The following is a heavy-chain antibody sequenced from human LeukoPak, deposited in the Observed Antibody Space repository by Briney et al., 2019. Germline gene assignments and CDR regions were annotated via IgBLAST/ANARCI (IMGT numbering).Heavy chain of an antibody. D-gene: IGHD2-2*02. CDR3: ATYCSSTSCYTKDN. V-gene: IGHV4-39*01. Sequence: SETLSLTCTVSGGSISSSSYYWGWIRQPPGKGLEWIGSIYYSGSTYYNPSLKSRVTISVDTSKNQFSLKLSSVTAADTAVYYRATYCSSTSCYTKDNWGQGTLVTVPS. CDR1: GGSISSSSYY. CDR2: IYYSGST. J-gene: IGHJ4*02.